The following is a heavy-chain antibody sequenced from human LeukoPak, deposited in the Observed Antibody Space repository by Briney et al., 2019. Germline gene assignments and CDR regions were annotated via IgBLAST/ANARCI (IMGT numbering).Heavy chain of an antibody. J-gene: IGHJ6*04. Sequence: SVKVSCKASGGTFSSYAISWVRPAPGQGLEWMGGIIPIFGTANYAQKFQGRVTITADKSTSTAYMELSSLRSEDTAVYYCARRAGGPYYYYYGMDVWGKGTTVTVSS. CDR1: GGTFSSYA. CDR3: ARRAGGPYYYYYGMDV. D-gene: IGHD2-8*02. CDR2: IIPIFGTA. V-gene: IGHV1-69*06.